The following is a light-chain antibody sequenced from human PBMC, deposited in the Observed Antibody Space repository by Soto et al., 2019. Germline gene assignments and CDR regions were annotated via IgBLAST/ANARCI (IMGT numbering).Light chain of an antibody. CDR1: QNVDGN. CDR2: GAS. J-gene: IGKJ1*01. V-gene: IGKV3-15*01. Sequence: SPAPLSVSPWDSAHNSYRASQNVDGNLVWYQQKPGQAPRLLMNGASARAAGVPDRFSGSGSETEFTLTISSLQSEDFAVYFSLQYNNWPWTFGHGSKVDIK. CDR3: LQYNNWPWT.